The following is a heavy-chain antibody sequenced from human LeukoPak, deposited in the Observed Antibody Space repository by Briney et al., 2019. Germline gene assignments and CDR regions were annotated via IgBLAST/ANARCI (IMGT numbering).Heavy chain of an antibody. Sequence: PGGSLRLSCAASGFTFSSYAMHWVRQAPGKGLEWVAVISYDGSNKYYADSVKGRFTISRDNSKNTLYLQMNSLRAEDTAVYYGTTYDPGDYWGQGTLVTVSS. V-gene: IGHV3-30*04. CDR3: TTYDPGDY. D-gene: IGHD2-21*01. J-gene: IGHJ4*02. CDR1: GFTFSSYA. CDR2: ISYDGSNK.